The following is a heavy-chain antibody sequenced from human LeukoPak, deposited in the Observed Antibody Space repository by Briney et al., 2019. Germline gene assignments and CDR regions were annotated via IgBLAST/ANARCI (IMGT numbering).Heavy chain of an antibody. D-gene: IGHD6-19*01. J-gene: IGHJ4*02. V-gene: IGHV3-23*01. CDR2: ISRSDGTT. CDR3: ARVYTTQAVADY. CDR1: GFTFSSYA. Sequence: PGGSLRLSCAGSGFTFSSYAMTWVRQAPGTGLEWVSSISRSDGTTYYADSVKGRFTISRDNSKNTLYLQMNSLRAEDTAVYYCARVYTTQAVADYWGQGTLVTVSS.